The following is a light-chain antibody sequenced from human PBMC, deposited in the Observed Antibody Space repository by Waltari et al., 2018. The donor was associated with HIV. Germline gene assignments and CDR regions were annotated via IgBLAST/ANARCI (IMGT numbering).Light chain of an antibody. CDR3: ASYTVSNTYV. CDR2: EVI. CDR1: RFDVGAYDY. J-gene: IGLJ1*01. Sequence: QSALTQPASVSGSPGQSITISCAGTRFDVGAYDYVSLYQKNPGKGPKLMISEVIARPSGVSIRFSGSKSGNTASLTISGLQAEDEADYYCASYTVSNTYVVGTGTKVTVL. V-gene: IGLV2-14*01.